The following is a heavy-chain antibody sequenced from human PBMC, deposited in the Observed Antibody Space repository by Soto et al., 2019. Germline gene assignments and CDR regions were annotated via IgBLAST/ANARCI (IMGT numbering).Heavy chain of an antibody. CDR2: INAGNGNT. CDR1: GYTFTSYA. J-gene: IGHJ4*02. Sequence: ASVKVSCKASGYTFTSYAMHWVRQAPGQRLEWMGWINAGNGNTKYSQKFQGRVTITRDTSASTAYMELSSLRSEDTAVYYCARSVDTAMVDFDYWGQGTLVTSPQ. CDR3: ARSVDTAMVDFDY. V-gene: IGHV1-3*01. D-gene: IGHD5-18*01.